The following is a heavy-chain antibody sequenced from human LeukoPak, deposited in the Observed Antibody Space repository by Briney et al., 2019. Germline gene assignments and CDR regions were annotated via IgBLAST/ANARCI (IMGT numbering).Heavy chain of an antibody. CDR3: ARGYSSSWYGLDY. V-gene: IGHV3-30-3*01. Sequence: GGSLRLSCEASGFKFFTFAMHWVRRAPGKGLEWVAVISYDGSNKYYADSVKGRFTISRDNSKNTLYLQMNSLRAEDTAVYYCARGYSSSWYGLDYWGQGTLVTVSS. CDR1: GFKFFTFA. D-gene: IGHD6-13*01. J-gene: IGHJ4*02. CDR2: ISYDGSNK.